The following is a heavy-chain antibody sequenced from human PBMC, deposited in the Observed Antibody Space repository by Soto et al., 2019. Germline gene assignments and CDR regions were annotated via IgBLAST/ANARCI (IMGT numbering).Heavy chain of an antibody. D-gene: IGHD4-17*01. J-gene: IGHJ5*02. CDR3: AKDSAAFRGYGDHANRFDP. V-gene: IGHV3-23*01. CDR1: GFTFSSYA. Sequence: GSLRLSCAASGFTFSSYAMSWVRQAPGKGLEWVSATSGSGGSTYYADSVKGRFTISRDNSKNTLYLQMNSLRVEDTAVYYCAKDSAAFRGYGDHANRFDPWGQGTLVTVSS. CDR2: TSGSGGST.